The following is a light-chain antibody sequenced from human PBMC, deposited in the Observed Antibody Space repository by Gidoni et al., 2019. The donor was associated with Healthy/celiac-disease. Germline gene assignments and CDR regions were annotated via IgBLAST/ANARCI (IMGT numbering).Light chain of an antibody. CDR2: GAS. CDR1: QRVSSSY. J-gene: IGKJ1*01. Sequence: EIVLTQSPGTLSLSPGERATLSCSASQRVSSSYLAWYQQKPGQAPRLLIYGASSRATGSPDGFSGSGSGTDFTLTISRLEPEDFAVYYCQQYGSSPTWTFGQGTKVEIK. V-gene: IGKV3-20*01. CDR3: QQYGSSPTWT.